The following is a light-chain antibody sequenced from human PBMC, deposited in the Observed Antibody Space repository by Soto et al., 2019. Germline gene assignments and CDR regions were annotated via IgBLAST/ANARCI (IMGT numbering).Light chain of an antibody. CDR3: QQYNNWPPWT. V-gene: IGKV3-15*01. CDR1: QSVSDK. CDR2: HAS. J-gene: IGKJ1*01. Sequence: EIVLTQSPATLSLSPGERATLSCRASQSVSDKLAWYQQKPGQAPRLLIYHASARATGIPARFSGSGSGTEFTLTISGPQSEDFAVYYCQQYNNWPPWTFGQGTKVDVK.